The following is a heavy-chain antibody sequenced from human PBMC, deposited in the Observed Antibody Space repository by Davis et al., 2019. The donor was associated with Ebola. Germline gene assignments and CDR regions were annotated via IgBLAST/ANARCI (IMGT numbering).Heavy chain of an antibody. J-gene: IGHJ3*02. CDR2: IYYSGST. CDR3: ARGPRYGLELGDAFDI. CDR1: GGSISNYY. V-gene: IGHV4-59*01. D-gene: IGHD1-7*01. Sequence: MPSETLSLTCTVSGGSISNYYWSWIRQPPGKGLEWIGYIYYSGSTNYNPSLKSRVTISVDTSKNQFSLKLSSVTAADTAVYYCARGPRYGLELGDAFDIWGQGTMVTVSS.